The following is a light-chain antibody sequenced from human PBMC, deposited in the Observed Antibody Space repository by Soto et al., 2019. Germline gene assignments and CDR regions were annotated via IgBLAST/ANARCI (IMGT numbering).Light chain of an antibody. CDR3: QQYNKWPLT. V-gene: IGKV3-15*01. CDR1: ESVSSN. CDR2: GAS. J-gene: IGKJ4*01. Sequence: EIVMTQSPATLSVSQGERVTLSCRASESVSSNLAWYQQKPGLAPRLLIYGASTRATGVPARFSGSGSGTEFTLTISSLQSEDFAVFYCQQYNKWPLTFGGGTKVELK.